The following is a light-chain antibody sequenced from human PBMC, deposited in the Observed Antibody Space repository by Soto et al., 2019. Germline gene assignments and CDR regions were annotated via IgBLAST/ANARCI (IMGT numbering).Light chain of an antibody. CDR1: SSDVGGYNY. Sequence: QSVLTQPASVSGSPGQSITISCTGTSSDVGGYNYVSWYQQHPGKAPKLMIYEVSNRPSGVSNRFSGSKSGSTASLTISGLQAEDEADYYCSSYTSSSTYVFGTGT. CDR3: SSYTSSSTYV. V-gene: IGLV2-14*01. J-gene: IGLJ1*01. CDR2: EVS.